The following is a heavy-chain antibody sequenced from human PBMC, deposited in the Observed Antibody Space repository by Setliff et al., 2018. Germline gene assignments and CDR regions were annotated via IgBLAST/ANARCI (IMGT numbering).Heavy chain of an antibody. Sequence: PGESLKISCKGSGYSFTTYWIAWVRQMPGKGLEWMGIIYPRDSDVRYSPSFQGQVTISADKSINTAYVQWSSLKASDTAMYYCARGRPAAKLDSWGQGTLVTV. CDR2: IYPRDSDV. CDR1: GYSFTTYW. D-gene: IGHD2-2*01. CDR3: ARGRPAAKLDS. J-gene: IGHJ4*02. V-gene: IGHV5-51*01.